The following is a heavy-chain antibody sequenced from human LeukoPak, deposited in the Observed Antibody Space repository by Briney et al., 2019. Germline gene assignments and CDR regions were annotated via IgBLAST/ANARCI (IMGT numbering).Heavy chain of an antibody. V-gene: IGHV4-59*11. J-gene: IGHJ4*02. D-gene: IGHD6-19*01. CDR1: GDSITSRY. Sequence: PSETLSLTCTVSGDSITSRYWSWIRQPPGKGLDWIGYIHNSGSTNYNPSLRSRVTISQDTSKNQFSLKLSSVTAADTAVYYCATSLRGRIAMAGPIVPYYFDYWGQGTLITVSS. CDR3: ATSLRGRIAMAGPIVPYYFDY. CDR2: IHNSGST.